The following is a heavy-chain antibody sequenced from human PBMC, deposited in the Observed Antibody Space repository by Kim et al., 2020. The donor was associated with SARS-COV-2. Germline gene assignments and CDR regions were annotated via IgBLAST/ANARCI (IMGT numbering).Heavy chain of an antibody. CDR2: INHSGST. J-gene: IGHJ4*02. CDR3: ARCGSSSPYNY. V-gene: IGHV4-34*01. D-gene: IGHD6-6*01. CDR1: GGSFSGYY. Sequence: SETLSLTCAVYGGSFSGYYWSWIRQPPGKGLEWIGEINHSGSTNYNPSLKSRVTISVDTSKNQFSLKLSSVTAADTAVYYCARCGSSSPYNYWGQGTLVTVSS.